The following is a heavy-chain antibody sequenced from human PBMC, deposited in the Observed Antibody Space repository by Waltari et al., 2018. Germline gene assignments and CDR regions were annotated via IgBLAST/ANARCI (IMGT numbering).Heavy chain of an antibody. CDR3: AKELRSLERGFDL. J-gene: IGHJ4*02. D-gene: IGHD3-3*01. CDR1: GFTFDDYA. Sequence: EIQLVQSGGGSVQPGKSLTLSCAASGFTFDDYAMQWVRQVPGRGMEWVSSISWNSGRIKYADSVKGRFTISRDKAKTSVYMQMNSLKIEDTAVYYCAKELRSLERGFDLWGQGTPVIVSS. CDR2: ISWNSGRI. V-gene: IGHV3-9*01.